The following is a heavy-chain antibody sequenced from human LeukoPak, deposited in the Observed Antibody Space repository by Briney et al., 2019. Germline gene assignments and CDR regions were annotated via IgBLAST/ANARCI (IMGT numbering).Heavy chain of an antibody. Sequence: PSETLSLTCTVSGGSISSYYWSWIWQPPGKGLEWIGYIYYSGSTNYNPSLKSRVTISVDTSKNQFSLKLSSVTAADTAVYYCARSTFPLYYFDYWGQGTLVTVSS. V-gene: IGHV4-59*01. J-gene: IGHJ4*02. CDR1: GGSISSYY. D-gene: IGHD2/OR15-2a*01. CDR3: ARSTFPLYYFDY. CDR2: IYYSGST.